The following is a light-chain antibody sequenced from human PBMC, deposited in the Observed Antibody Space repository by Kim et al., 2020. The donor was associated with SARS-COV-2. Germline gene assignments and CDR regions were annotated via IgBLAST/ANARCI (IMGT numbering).Light chain of an antibody. CDR1: QGISNH. Sequence: DIQMTQSPSSLSASVGDSITITCRASQGISNHLAWFQQRPGKAPKSLIFAASRLQSGVPSRFSGSGTDTQFTLTISGLQPEDFATYFCQEYNSYPHTFGQGTKLEIK. CDR2: AAS. V-gene: IGKV1-16*01. J-gene: IGKJ2*01. CDR3: QEYNSYPHT.